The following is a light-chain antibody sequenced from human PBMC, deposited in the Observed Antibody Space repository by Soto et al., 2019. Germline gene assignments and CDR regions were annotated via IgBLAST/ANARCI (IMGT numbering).Light chain of an antibody. V-gene: IGKV1-5*01. CDR1: QSISSW. CDR3: QQYSKWPT. Sequence: DIQMTQSPSTLSASVGDRVTITCRASQSISSWLAWYQQKPGKAPKLLIYDASSLESGVPSRFSGSGSGTEFTLTISSLQSEDFAVYYCQQYSKWPTFGQGTRLEIK. CDR2: DAS. J-gene: IGKJ5*01.